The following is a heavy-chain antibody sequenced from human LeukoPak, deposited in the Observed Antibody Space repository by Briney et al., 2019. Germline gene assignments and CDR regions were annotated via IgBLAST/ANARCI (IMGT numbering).Heavy chain of an antibody. V-gene: IGHV3-74*01. Sequence: GGSLRLSCAASGFTFSSYWMHWVRQAPGKGLVWVSRINSDGSSTSYADSVKCRFTISRDNAKNTLYLQMNSLRAEDTAVYYCARMIQLWLPLGAFDIWGQGTMVTVSS. CDR2: INSDGSST. CDR3: ARMIQLWLPLGAFDI. D-gene: IGHD5-18*01. CDR1: GFTFSSYW. J-gene: IGHJ3*02.